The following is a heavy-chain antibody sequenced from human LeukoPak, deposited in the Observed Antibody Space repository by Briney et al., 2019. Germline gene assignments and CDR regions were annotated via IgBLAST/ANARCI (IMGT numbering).Heavy chain of an antibody. Sequence: GGSLRLSCAASGFTFSSYAMSWVRQAPGKGLEWVANIKQDGSEKNYVDSVKGRFTISRDNAKNSLYLQMNSLRAEDTAVYYCARDYRGTFDYWGQGTLVTVSS. CDR3: ARDYRGTFDY. D-gene: IGHD1-1*01. J-gene: IGHJ4*02. CDR1: GFTFSSYA. CDR2: IKQDGSEK. V-gene: IGHV3-7*01.